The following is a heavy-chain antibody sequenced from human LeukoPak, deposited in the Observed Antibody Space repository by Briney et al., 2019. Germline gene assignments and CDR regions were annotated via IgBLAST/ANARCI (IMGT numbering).Heavy chain of an antibody. CDR1: GFTFSSYA. D-gene: IGHD6-13*01. V-gene: IGHV3-48*02. J-gene: IGHJ4*02. Sequence: GGSLRLSCVASGFTFSSYAMSWVRQAPGKGLEWISYIGTGGNTLYYADSVKGRFTISRDNAKNSLYLQMNSLRDDDTAVYYCARDTFRGIAPPDCWGQGTLVTVST. CDR3: ARDTFRGIAPPDC. CDR2: IGTGGNTL.